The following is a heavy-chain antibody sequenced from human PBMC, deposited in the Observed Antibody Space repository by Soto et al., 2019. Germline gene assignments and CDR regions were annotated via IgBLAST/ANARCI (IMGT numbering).Heavy chain of an antibody. CDR2: MNPNSGNT. Sequence: VASVKVSCKASGYTFTSYDINWVRQATGQGLGWMGWMNPNSGNTGYAQKFQGRVTMTRNTSIRTAYMELSSLRSEDTAVYYCARGNYYDNNFDYWGQGTLVTVSS. V-gene: IGHV1-8*01. J-gene: IGHJ4*02. D-gene: IGHD3-22*01. CDR3: ARGNYYDNNFDY. CDR1: GYTFTSYD.